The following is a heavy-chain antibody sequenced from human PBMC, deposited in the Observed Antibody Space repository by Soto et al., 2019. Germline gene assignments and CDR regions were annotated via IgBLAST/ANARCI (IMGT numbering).Heavy chain of an antibody. V-gene: IGHV3-30-3*01. CDR3: ARVPAVSPKPEGERNDY. CDR2: ISYDGSNK. Sequence: LRLSCAAAGFTFSSYAMHWVRQAPGKGLEWVAVISYDGSNKYYADSVKGRFTISRDNSTNTLYLQMNSLRAEDTAVYYCARVPAVSPKPEGERNDYWGQGTLVTVSS. CDR1: GFTFSSYA. J-gene: IGHJ4*02. D-gene: IGHD3-16*01.